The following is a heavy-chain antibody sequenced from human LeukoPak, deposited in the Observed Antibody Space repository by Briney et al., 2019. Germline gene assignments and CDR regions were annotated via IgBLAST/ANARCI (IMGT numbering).Heavy chain of an antibody. CDR2: VYYSGST. J-gene: IGHJ3*02. CDR3: AASYYDFWSGADAFDI. Sequence: PSETLSLTCTVSGGSISSSSYYWGWIRQPPGKGLEWIGSVYYSGSTYYNPSLKSRVTISVDTSKNQFSLKLSSVTAADTAVYYCAASYYDFWSGADAFDIWGQGTMVTVYS. CDR1: GGSISSSSYY. V-gene: IGHV4-39*01. D-gene: IGHD3-3*01.